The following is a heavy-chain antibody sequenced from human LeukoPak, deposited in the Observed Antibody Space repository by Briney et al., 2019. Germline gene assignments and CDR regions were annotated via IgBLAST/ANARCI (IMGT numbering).Heavy chain of an antibody. CDR3: ARSRRWSYGSGSFLHIQYYFDY. CDR2: MNPNSGNT. Sequence: GASVKVSCKASGYTFTSYDIKWVRQATGQGLEWMGWMNPNSGNTGYAQKFQGRVTMTRNTSISTAYMELSSLRSEDTAVYYCARSRRWSYGSGSFLHIQYYFDYWGQGTLVTVSS. CDR1: GYTFTSYD. V-gene: IGHV1-8*01. J-gene: IGHJ4*02. D-gene: IGHD3-10*01.